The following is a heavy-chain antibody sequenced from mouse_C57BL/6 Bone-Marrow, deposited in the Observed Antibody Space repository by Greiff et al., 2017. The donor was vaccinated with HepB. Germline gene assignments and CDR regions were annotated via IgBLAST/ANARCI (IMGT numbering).Heavy chain of an antibody. CDR1: GFTFSSYA. J-gene: IGHJ2*01. CDR2: ISDGGSYT. Sequence: EVMLVESGGGLVKPGGSLKLSCAASGFTFSSYAMSWVRQTPEKRLEWVATISDGGSYTYYPDNVKGRFTISRDNAKNNLYLQMSHLKSEDTAMYYCARDPLYGYDGFFDYWGQGTTLTVSS. V-gene: IGHV5-4*01. D-gene: IGHD2-2*01. CDR3: ARDPLYGYDGFFDY.